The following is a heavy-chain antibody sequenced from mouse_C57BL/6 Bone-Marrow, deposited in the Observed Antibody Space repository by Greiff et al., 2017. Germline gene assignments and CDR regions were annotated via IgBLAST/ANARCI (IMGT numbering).Heavy chain of an antibody. J-gene: IGHJ4*01. Sequence: VQLQQSGPELVKPGASVKISCKASGYTFTDYYMNWVKQSHGKSLEWIGDINPNNGGTSYNQKFKGKATLTVDKSPSTAYMELRSLTSEDSAVYYCAREDYDRGNAMDYWGQGTSVTVSS. CDR3: AREDYDRGNAMDY. D-gene: IGHD2-4*01. CDR2: INPNNGGT. CDR1: GYTFTDYY. V-gene: IGHV1-26*01.